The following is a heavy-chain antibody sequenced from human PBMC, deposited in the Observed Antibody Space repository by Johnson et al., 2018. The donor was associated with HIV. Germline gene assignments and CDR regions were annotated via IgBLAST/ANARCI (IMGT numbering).Heavy chain of an antibody. CDR1: GFTFSSYG. CDR3: AKDRGSGWPDGFEV. D-gene: IGHD6-19*01. V-gene: IGHV3-30*02. CDR2: IQYDESDK. Sequence: QVQLVESGGGVVQPGGSLRLSCVASGFTFSSYGMHWVRQAPGKGLEWGAFIQYDESDKYYADSVKGRFTISRDNSKNTLFLQMNSLRAEDTAVYYCAKDRGSGWPDGFEVLGQGAMVTVSS. J-gene: IGHJ3*01.